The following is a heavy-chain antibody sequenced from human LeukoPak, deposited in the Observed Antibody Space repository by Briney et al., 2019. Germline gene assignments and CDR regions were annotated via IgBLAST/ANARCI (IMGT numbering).Heavy chain of an antibody. V-gene: IGHV4-30-4*08. CDR3: ARARELQYYLDY. CDR2: IYYSGST. CDR1: GGSISSYY. J-gene: IGHJ4*02. D-gene: IGHD1-7*01. Sequence: PSETLSLTCTVSGGSISSYYWSWIRQPPGKGLEWIGYIYYSGSTYYNPSLKSRVTISVDTSKNQFSLKLSSVTAADTAVYYCARARELQYYLDYWGQGTLVTVSS.